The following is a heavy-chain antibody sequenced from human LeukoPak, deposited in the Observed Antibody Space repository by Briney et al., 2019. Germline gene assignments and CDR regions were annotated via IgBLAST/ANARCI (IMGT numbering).Heavy chain of an antibody. D-gene: IGHD3-16*02. Sequence: GGSLRLSCAASGFTFSSYAMSWVRQAPGKGLEWVSSISGSGGSIYYADSLKGRFSISRENPKNTLHLQMNSLRAEDTAVYYCARGHNYVWGSYRYVGGFDIWGQGTMVTVSS. CDR1: GFTFSSYA. J-gene: IGHJ3*02. CDR2: ISGSGGSI. V-gene: IGHV3-23*01. CDR3: ARGHNYVWGSYRYVGGFDI.